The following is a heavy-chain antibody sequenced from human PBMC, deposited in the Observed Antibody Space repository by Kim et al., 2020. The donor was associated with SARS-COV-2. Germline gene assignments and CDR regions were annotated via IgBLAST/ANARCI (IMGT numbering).Heavy chain of an antibody. CDR1: GFSLSTSGMC. J-gene: IGHJ4*02. CDR2: IDWDDDK. D-gene: IGHD6-13*01. CDR3: ARIPPPLREDSSSRG. Sequence: SGPTLVNPTQTLTLTCTFSGFSLSTSGMCVSWIRQPPGKALEWLARIDWDDDKYYSTSLKTRLTISKDTSKNQVVLTMTNMDPVDTATYYCARIPPPLREDSSSRGWGQGTLVTVSS. V-gene: IGHV2-70*11.